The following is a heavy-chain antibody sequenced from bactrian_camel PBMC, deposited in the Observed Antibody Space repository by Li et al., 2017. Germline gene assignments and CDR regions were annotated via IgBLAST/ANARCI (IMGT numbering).Heavy chain of an antibody. V-gene: IGHV3S31*01. CDR2: INSGGRST. J-gene: IGHJ6*01. D-gene: IGHD1*01. CDR3: AKDTTPDAQWDFDY. Sequence: QLVESGGGLVQPGGSLRLSCAASGFTFGSYAMNWVRQAPGKGPEWVSVINSGGRSTYYADSVKGRFSISRDDVQNTLYLQLNSLRTEDTGMYYCAKDTTPDAQWDFDYWGQGTQVTVS. CDR1: GFTFGSYA.